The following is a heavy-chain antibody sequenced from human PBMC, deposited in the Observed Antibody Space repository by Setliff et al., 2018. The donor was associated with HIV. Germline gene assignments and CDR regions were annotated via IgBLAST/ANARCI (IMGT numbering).Heavy chain of an antibody. Sequence: PSETLSLTCTLNGVPLSDYYWNWIRQSPGKGVEWIVEVNHNGNINYNPSLKSRVTVSVDTSKTQYSLKMISVTAADTAMYYCAISIVGVTSEMYWAQGTLVTVSS. J-gene: IGHJ4*02. V-gene: IGHV4-34*01. CDR3: AISIVGVTSEMY. CDR2: VNHNGNI. D-gene: IGHD2-21*02. CDR1: GVPLSDYY.